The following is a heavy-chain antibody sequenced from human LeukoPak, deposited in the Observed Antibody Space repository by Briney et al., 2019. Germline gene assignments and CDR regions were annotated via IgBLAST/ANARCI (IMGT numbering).Heavy chain of an antibody. Sequence: SETLSLTCSVSGFTISNAYYWAWIRQPPGKGLEWIGSIFHSGNTHYNPSLQTRVTISLDASRNQFSLNLDSVIAADTPVYFCARGISINWYFDLWGRGTLVTVSS. J-gene: IGHJ2*01. CDR3: ARGISINWYFDL. D-gene: IGHD3-3*02. CDR1: GFTISNAYY. CDR2: IFHSGNT. V-gene: IGHV4-38-2*02.